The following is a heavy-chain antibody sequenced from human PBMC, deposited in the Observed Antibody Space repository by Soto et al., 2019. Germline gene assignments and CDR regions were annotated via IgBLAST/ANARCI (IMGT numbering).Heavy chain of an antibody. CDR2: IYYSGST. V-gene: IGHV4-59*01. CDR1: GGSISSYY. J-gene: IGHJ4*02. CDR3: AREGSYYGSGSPFDY. D-gene: IGHD3-10*01. Sequence: SETLSLTCTVSGGSISSYYWSWIRQPPGKGLEWIGYIYYSGSTNYNPSLKSRVTISVDTSKNQFSLKLSSVTAADTAVYYCAREGSYYGSGSPFDYWGQGTLVTVSS.